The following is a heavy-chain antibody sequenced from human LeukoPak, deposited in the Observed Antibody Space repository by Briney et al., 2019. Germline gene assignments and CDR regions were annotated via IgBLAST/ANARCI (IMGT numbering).Heavy chain of an antibody. D-gene: IGHD3-22*01. V-gene: IGHV3-23*01. CDR2: ISGSGDNT. J-gene: IGHJ4*02. CDR3: AKGSYYDSSGSFYFDY. CDR1: GFTFSSYA. Sequence: GGSLRLSCAASGFTFSSYAMSWVRQAPGKGLEWVSGISGSGDNTYYADSVKSRFTISRDNSKNTLYVQVNSLGTEDTAAYYCAKGSYYDSSGSFYFDYWGQGTLVTVSS.